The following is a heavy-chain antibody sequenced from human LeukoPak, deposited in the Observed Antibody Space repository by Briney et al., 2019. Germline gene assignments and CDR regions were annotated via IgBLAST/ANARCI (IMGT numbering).Heavy chain of an antibody. D-gene: IGHD2-21*02. J-gene: IGHJ4*02. CDR1: GFSFSRYW. CDR3: AREVVMSAISVFDS. V-gene: IGHV3-74*01. CDR2: INSDGSNT. Sequence: GGSLRLSCAASGFSFSRYWIHWVRQAPGKGLVWVSRINSDGSNTRYADSVKGRFTVSRDNAESTAYLQMNNLRAEDTAVYFCAREVVMSAISVFDSWGQGTLATVSS.